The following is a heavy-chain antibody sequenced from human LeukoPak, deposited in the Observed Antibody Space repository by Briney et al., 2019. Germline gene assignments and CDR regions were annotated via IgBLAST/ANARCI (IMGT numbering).Heavy chain of an antibody. J-gene: IGHJ4*02. D-gene: IGHD3-22*01. CDR3: ARDRTHYYESSGYYSRWEY. CDR2: INPSGGNT. CDR1: GYIFTNYY. Sequence: GASVQVSCKASGYIFTNYYMHWVRQAPGQGFEWMGIINPSGGNTNYAQRFQGRVTMTRDTSTSTVYMELSSLRSEDTAMYYCARDRTHYYESSGYYSRWEYWGQGTLVTVSS. V-gene: IGHV1-46*01.